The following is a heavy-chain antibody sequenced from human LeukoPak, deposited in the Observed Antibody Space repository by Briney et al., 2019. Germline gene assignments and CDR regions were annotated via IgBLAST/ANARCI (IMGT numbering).Heavy chain of an antibody. V-gene: IGHV3-53*01. CDR1: GFTVSSNY. J-gene: IGHJ4*02. Sequence: GGSLRLSCAASGFTVSSNYMSWVRQAPGKGLEWVSVIYSGGDTYYADSVKGRFTISRDNSKNTLYLQMNSLRDEDTAVYYCARDKGNFYDTSAYVYWGQGTLVTVSS. D-gene: IGHD3-22*01. CDR3: ARDKGNFYDTSAYVY. CDR2: IYSGGDT.